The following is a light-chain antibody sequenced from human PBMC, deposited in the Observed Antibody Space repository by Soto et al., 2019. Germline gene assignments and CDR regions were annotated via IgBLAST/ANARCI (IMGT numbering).Light chain of an antibody. CDR3: QQSYSTPWT. J-gene: IGKJ1*01. V-gene: IGKV1-39*01. Sequence: IQMTQSPSSLSASVGYIVTITCRASQGIRNDLDWFQQKPGKAPKLLIYAASSLQSGVPSRFSGSGSGTDFTLTISSLQPEDFATYYCQQSYSTPWTFGQGTKVDIK. CDR2: AAS. CDR1: QGIRND.